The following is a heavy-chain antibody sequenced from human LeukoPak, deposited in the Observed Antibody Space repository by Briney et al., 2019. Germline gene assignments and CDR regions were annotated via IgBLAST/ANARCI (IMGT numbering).Heavy chain of an antibody. D-gene: IGHD3-10*01. V-gene: IGHV3-30*18. J-gene: IGHJ6*02. CDR2: ISYDGSNK. Sequence: GGSLRLSCAASVFTFSSYGMHGVREAPGKGLEWVAVISYDGSNKYYADSMKGRFTISRDNSKNTMYLQMNRLRAEDTAVYYCAKVISGSGSDPYYYCMDVWGQGTTVTVSS. CDR1: VFTFSSYG. CDR3: AKVISGSGSDPYYYCMDV.